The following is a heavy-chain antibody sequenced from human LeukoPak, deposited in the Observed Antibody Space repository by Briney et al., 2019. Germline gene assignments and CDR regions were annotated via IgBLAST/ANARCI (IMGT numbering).Heavy chain of an antibody. CDR1: GFTFSSYN. D-gene: IGHD6-13*01. V-gene: IGHV3-21*01. J-gene: IGHJ4*02. CDR2: ITNSGSYI. CDR3: AKDHGHGMKGSSWYRY. Sequence: GGSLRLSCAASGFTFSSYNMNWVRQAPGKGLEWVSSITNSGSYIYYADSVKGRFTISRDNSKNTLYLQMNSLRAEDTAVYYCAKDHGHGMKGSSWYRYWGQGTLVTVSS.